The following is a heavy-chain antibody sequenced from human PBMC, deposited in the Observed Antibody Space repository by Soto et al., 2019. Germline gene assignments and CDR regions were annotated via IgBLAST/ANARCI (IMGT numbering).Heavy chain of an antibody. CDR3: ARDRWDSSGYPRLP. J-gene: IGHJ5*02. CDR2: ISAYNGNT. V-gene: IGHV1-18*04. Sequence: ASVKVSCKAPGYTFTSYGISWVRQAPGQGLEWMGWISAYNGNTNYAQKLQGRVTMTTDTSTSTAYMELRSLRSDDTAVYYCARDRWDSSGYPRLPWGQGTLVTVSS. D-gene: IGHD3-22*01. CDR1: GYTFTSYG.